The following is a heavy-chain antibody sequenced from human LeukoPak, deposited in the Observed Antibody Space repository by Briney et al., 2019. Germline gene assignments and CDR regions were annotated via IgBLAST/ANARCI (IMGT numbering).Heavy chain of an antibody. V-gene: IGHV3-7*01. CDR1: GFTFSSCW. D-gene: IGHD1-26*01. CDR2: IKQDGSEK. J-gene: IGHJ4*02. CDR3: ARDLTVGATSY. Sequence: GGSLRLSCAASGFTFSSCWMSWVRQAPGKGLEWVANIKQDGSEKYYVDSVKGRFTISRDNAKNSLYLQMNSLRAEDTAVYYWARDLTVGATSYWGQGTLVTVSS.